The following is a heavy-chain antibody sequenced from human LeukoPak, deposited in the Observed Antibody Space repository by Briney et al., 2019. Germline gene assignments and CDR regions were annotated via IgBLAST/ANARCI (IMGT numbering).Heavy chain of an antibody. CDR1: GFTFSTYG. CDR3: ALQSDAFDI. J-gene: IGHJ3*02. CDR2: ISYDGGNK. Sequence: GGSLRLSCAASGFTFSTYGLHWVRQAPGKGLEWVALISYDGGNKNYISSVKGRFTISRDNSKNTLYLQMNSLRAEDTAVYYCALQSDAFDIWGQGAMVTVSS. D-gene: IGHD5-24*01. V-gene: IGHV3-30*03.